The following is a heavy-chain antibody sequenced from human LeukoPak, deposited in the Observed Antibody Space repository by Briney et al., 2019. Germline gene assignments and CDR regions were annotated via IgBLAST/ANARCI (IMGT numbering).Heavy chain of an antibody. D-gene: IGHD3-10*01. V-gene: IGHV1-24*01. CDR1: GYTLRQLS. J-gene: IGHJ2*01. CDR2: FDPEDGET. Sequence: ASVKVSCKPSGYTLRQLSIHWVRQAPGKGLEWMGGFDPEDGETIYSQKFQGRVTMTEDTSTDAAYMDLRSLRLDDTAVYYCAASSSQILDKIYYFDLWGRGTLVSVSS. CDR3: AASSSQILDKIYYFDL.